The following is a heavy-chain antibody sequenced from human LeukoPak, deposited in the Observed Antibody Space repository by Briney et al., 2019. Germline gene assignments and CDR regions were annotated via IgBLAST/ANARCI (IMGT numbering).Heavy chain of an antibody. J-gene: IGHJ6*02. CDR1: GGSVSSGSYY. D-gene: IGHD6-13*01. Sequence: SETLSLTCTVSGGSVSSGSYYWSWIRQLPGKGLEWIGYIYYSGSTNYNPSLKSRVTISVDTSKNQFSLKLSSVTAADTAVYYCASYSSSWLYYYYYGMDVWGQGTTVTVSS. CDR2: IYYSGST. CDR3: ASYSSSWLYYYYYGMDV. V-gene: IGHV4-61*01.